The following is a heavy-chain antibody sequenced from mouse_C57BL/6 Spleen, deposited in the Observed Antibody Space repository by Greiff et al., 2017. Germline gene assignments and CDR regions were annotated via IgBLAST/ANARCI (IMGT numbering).Heavy chain of an antibody. D-gene: IGHD4-1*01. CDR1: GFSLTSYA. J-gene: IGHJ3*01. V-gene: IGHV2-9-1*01. CDR2: IWTGGGT. Sequence: VQRVESGPGLVAPSQSLSITCTVSGFSLTSYAISWVRQPPGKGLEWLGVIWTGGGTHYNSALKSRLGISLDNSKSHVFLIMNSLQTVYTARNYCASLTAWFAYWGQGTLVTVSA. CDR3: ASLTAWFAY.